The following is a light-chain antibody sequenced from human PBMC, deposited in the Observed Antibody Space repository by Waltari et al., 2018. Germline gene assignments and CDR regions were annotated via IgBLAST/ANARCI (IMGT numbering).Light chain of an antibody. Sequence: EIVLTQSPATVSLSPGERVTLSCRASQSISTSLAWYQQKPGQAPRLLIYSAYNGATDMPARFSCRGAGTDFTLTISSLEPEDAAVYYCQQRSSWPRTFGQGAKVEIK. CDR1: QSISTS. CDR2: SAY. J-gene: IGKJ1*01. CDR3: QQRSSWPRT. V-gene: IGKV3-11*01.